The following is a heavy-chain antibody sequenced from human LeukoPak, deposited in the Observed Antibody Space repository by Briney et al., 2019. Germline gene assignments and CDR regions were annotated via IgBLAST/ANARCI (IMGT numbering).Heavy chain of an antibody. CDR1: GFTFSDYY. CDR3: ARDGAVVVPAVRFGWFDP. CDR2: ISSSGSTI. D-gene: IGHD2-2*01. J-gene: IGHJ5*02. Sequence: PGGSLRLSCAASGFTFSDYYMSWIRQAPGKGLEWVSYISSSGSTIYYADSVKGRFTISRDNAKNSLYLQMNSLRAEDTSVYYCARDGAVVVPAVRFGWFDPWGQGILVSVSS. V-gene: IGHV3-11*01.